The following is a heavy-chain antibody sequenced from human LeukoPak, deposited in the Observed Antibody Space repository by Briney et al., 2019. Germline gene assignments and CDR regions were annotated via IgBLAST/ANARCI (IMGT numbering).Heavy chain of an antibody. Sequence: ASVKVSCKASVYTFTDSYMHWVRQAPGQGLEYLAWINLKSGDAKYAQKFQGRVRMTRDTSISTAYMDLGSLRSDDTAVYYCAREGRHCGGDCYSSDSWGQGTLVTVSS. J-gene: IGHJ4*02. CDR2: INLKSGDA. CDR1: VYTFTDSY. D-gene: IGHD2-21*02. CDR3: AREGRHCGGDCYSSDS. V-gene: IGHV1-2*02.